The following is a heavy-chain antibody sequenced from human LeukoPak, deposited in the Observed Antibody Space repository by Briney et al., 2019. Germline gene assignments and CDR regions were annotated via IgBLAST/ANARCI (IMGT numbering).Heavy chain of an antibody. CDR1: GGSFSGYY. Sequence: SETLSLTCAVYGGSFSGYYWSWIRQPPGKGLEWIGEINHSGSTNYNPSLKSRVTISVDKSKNQFSLKLSSVTAADTAVYYCARGSLSRYYYWGQGTLVTVSS. CDR2: INHSGST. D-gene: IGHD3-9*01. CDR3: ARGSLSRYYY. J-gene: IGHJ4*02. V-gene: IGHV4-34*01.